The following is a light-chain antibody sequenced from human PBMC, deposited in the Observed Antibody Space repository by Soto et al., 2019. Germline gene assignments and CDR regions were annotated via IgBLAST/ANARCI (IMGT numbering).Light chain of an antibody. CDR3: HQGHTIKST. CDR2: AAS. Sequence: YTSAVSASVEERVLITCRASQSISNHLNWYQKKPGKDPKIMIVAASSLQSGVPSRFSGSRSGPDVNLTISSLQAEDVATFECHQGHTIKSTFGQGTKVDIK. J-gene: IGKJ1*01. CDR1: QSISNH. V-gene: IGKV1-39*01.